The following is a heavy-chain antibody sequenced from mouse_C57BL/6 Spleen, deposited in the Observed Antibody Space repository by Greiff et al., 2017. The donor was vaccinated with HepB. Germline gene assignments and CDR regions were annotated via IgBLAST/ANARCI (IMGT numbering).Heavy chain of an antibody. CDR3: ARGDDYGWYFDV. CDR1: GYAFSSSW. CDR2: IYPGDGDT. Sequence: VQLKQSGPELVKPGASVKISCKASGYAFSSSWMNWVKQRPGKGLEWIGRIYPGDGDTNYNGKFKGKATLTADKSSSTAYMQLSSLTSEDSAVYFCARGDDYGWYFDVWGTGTTVTVSS. D-gene: IGHD2-4*01. J-gene: IGHJ1*03. V-gene: IGHV1-82*01.